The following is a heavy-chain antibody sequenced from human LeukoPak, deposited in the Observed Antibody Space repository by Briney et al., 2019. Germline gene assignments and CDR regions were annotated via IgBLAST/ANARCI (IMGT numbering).Heavy chain of an antibody. Sequence: GGSLRLSCAASGFTFTTYAMTWVRQAPGKGLEWVSAISGRGDYIYYADSVKGRFTFSRDNSKNTLYLQMNSLRVEDTALYYCVIQGGQMGDIVVVPAATSFDYWGQGTLVTVSS. CDR2: ISGRGDYI. V-gene: IGHV3-23*01. J-gene: IGHJ4*02. CDR3: VIQGGQMGDIVVVPAATSFDY. D-gene: IGHD2-2*01. CDR1: GFTFTTYA.